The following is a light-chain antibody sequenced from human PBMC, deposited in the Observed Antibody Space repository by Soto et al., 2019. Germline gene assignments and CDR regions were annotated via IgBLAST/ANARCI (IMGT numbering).Light chain of an antibody. CDR2: KAS. Sequence: DNQMTQSPSTLSASVGARVTNSPRARQRISRWLAWYQQKPGKAPKLLIYKASSLESGVPSRFSGSGSGTEFTITISSLQPDEFATYYCQQYNSSITFGQGTRLEI. CDR3: QQYNSSIT. V-gene: IGKV1-5*03. J-gene: IGKJ5*01. CDR1: QRISRW.